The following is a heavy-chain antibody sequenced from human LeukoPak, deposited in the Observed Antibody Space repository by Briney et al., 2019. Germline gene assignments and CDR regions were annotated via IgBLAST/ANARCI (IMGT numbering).Heavy chain of an antibody. V-gene: IGHV4-34*01. CDR1: GGSISSYY. CDR2: INHSGST. Sequence: SETLSLTCTVSGGSISSYYWSWIRQPPGKGLEWIGEINHSGSTNYNPSLKSRVTISVDTSKNQFSLKLSSVTAADTAVHYCARGCGYSYGLAKPPGYFDLWGRGTLVTVSS. CDR3: ARGCGYSYGLAKPPGYFDL. J-gene: IGHJ2*01. D-gene: IGHD5-18*01.